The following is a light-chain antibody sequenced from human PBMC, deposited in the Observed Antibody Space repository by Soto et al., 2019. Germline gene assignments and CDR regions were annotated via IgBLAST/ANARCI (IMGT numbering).Light chain of an antibody. V-gene: IGKV1-9*01. J-gene: IGKJ1*01. CDR2: AAS. CDR3: QQLHSYPPT. CDR1: QGISNY. Sequence: DIQLTQSPSFLSASVGDRVTITCRASQGISNYLVWYQQKPGKGPKLLIYAASTLQIGVPSRFSATGSGTDFTLPISSVQPEDFAPYHCQQLHSYPPTFGQGTKVEIK.